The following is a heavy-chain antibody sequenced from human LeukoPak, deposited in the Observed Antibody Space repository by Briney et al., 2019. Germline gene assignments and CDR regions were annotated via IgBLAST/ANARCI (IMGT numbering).Heavy chain of an antibody. J-gene: IGHJ4*02. CDR3: VKERYSYRTFDY. CDR2: INSNGGST. V-gene: IGHV3-64D*06. D-gene: IGHD5-18*01. CDR1: GFTFSSYD. Sequence: GGSLRLSCSASGFTFSSYDMHWVRQAPGKGLEYVSAINSNGGSTYYADSVKGRFTISRDNCKNTLYLQMISLRDKDTVVYCGVKERYSYRTFDYWGQGTLVTVSS.